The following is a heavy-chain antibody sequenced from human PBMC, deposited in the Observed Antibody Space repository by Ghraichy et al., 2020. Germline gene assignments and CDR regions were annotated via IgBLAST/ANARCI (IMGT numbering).Heavy chain of an antibody. J-gene: IGHJ1*01. CDR1: GYTFTSYA. CDR2: INAGNGNT. D-gene: IGHD3-22*01. CDR3: ARVQLPVPYDSSGYYEEYFQH. Sequence: VKVSCKASGYTFTSYAMHWVRQAPGQRLEWMGWINAGNGNTKYSQKFQGRVTITRDTSASTAYMELSSLRSEDTAVYYCARVQLPVPYDSSGYYEEYFQHWGQGTLVTVSS. V-gene: IGHV1-3*01.